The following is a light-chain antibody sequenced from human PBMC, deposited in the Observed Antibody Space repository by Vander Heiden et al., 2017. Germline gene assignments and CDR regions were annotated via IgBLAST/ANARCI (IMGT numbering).Light chain of an antibody. V-gene: IGLV2-14*01. CDR1: SSDVGGYNY. CDR3: SSYTSSSTVV. Sequence: QSALTTPASVSGSPGQPITISCTGTSSDVGGYNYVSWYQQHPGKAPKLMIYDVSNRPSGVSNRFSGSKSGNTASLTISGLQAEDEADYYCSSYTSSSTVVFGGGTKLTVL. CDR2: DVS. J-gene: IGLJ2*01.